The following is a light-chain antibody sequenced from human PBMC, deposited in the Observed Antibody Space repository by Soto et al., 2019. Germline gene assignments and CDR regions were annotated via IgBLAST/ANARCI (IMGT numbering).Light chain of an antibody. CDR2: GAS. V-gene: IGKV3-20*01. J-gene: IGKJ3*01. CDR1: QSVSSSY. CDR3: QQYDSSPVT. Sequence: EIVLTQSPGTLSLSPGERATLSCRASQSVSSSYLASYQQKPGQAPRLLIYGASSRATGIPDRFSGSGSGTDFTLTISRLEPEDFAVYYCQQYDSSPVTFGPGTKVDIK.